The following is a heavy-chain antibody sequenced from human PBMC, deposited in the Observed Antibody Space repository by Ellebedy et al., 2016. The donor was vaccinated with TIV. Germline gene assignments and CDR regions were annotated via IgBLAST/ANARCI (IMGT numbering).Heavy chain of an antibody. J-gene: IGHJ3*02. V-gene: IGHV3-21*01. CDR2: ITSSSRYI. CDR1: GFTFSSYT. D-gene: IGHD2-15*01. Sequence: GESLKISCGASGFTFSSYTMDWVRQAPGRGLEWASSITSSSRYIYYADSVRGRFTISRDNAKNSLYLQMNSLRAEDTAVDYCARVNYSGHAFDIWGQGTMFTVSS. CDR3: ARVNYSGHAFDI.